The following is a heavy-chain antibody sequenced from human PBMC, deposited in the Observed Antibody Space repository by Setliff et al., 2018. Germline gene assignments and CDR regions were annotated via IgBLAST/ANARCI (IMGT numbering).Heavy chain of an antibody. Sequence: SETLSLTCTVSGASITTSNSYWGWIRQPPGKGLEWIAHIYYSGNTFYNPSLGSRLTISGDTSKNQFSLKLSSVTAADTGVYYCARDSALHSYHYDSSGYLDYWGQGALVTVSS. CDR2: IYYSGNT. CDR1: GASITTSNSY. CDR3: ARDSALHSYHYDSSGYLDY. V-gene: IGHV4-39*07. J-gene: IGHJ4*02. D-gene: IGHD3-22*01.